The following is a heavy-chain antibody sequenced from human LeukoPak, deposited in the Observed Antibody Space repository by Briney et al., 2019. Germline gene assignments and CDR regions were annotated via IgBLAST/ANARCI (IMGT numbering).Heavy chain of an antibody. D-gene: IGHD6-13*01. CDR1: GYTFTGCY. Sequence: ASVKVSCKASGYTFTGCYMHWVRQAPGQGLEWMGWINPNSGGTNYAQKFQGRVTMTRDTSISTAYMELSRLRSDDTAVYYCARVVAAAVSHWFDPWGQGTLVTVSS. V-gene: IGHV1-2*02. CDR2: INPNSGGT. CDR3: ARVVAAAVSHWFDP. J-gene: IGHJ5*02.